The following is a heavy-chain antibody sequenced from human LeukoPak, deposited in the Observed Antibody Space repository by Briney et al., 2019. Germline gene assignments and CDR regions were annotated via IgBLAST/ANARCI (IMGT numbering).Heavy chain of an antibody. Sequence: PGGSLRLSCAASGFTFTNYGMNWVRQAPGKGLEWVSTISASGDITYYADSVKGRFTISRDNSKSMLFLQLNSLRAEDTALYYCARDLHYYVAMDVWGQGTTVTVSS. CDR3: ARDLHYYVAMDV. D-gene: IGHD3-10*02. CDR2: ISASGDIT. CDR1: GFTFTNYG. J-gene: IGHJ6*02. V-gene: IGHV3-23*01.